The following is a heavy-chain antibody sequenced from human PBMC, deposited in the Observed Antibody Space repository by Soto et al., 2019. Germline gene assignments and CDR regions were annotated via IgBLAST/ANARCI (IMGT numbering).Heavy chain of an antibody. D-gene: IGHD3-3*01. CDR3: AKVWANYDFWSGNDC. J-gene: IGHJ4*02. Sequence: EVQLVESGGGLVQPGRSLRLSCAASGFTFDDYAMHWVRQAPGKGLEWVSGITWNSGSIAYADSVKGRFTISRDNAKNSLYLQMNSLRAEDTALYYCAKVWANYDFWSGNDCWGQGTLVNVSS. CDR1: GFTFDDYA. CDR2: ITWNSGSI. V-gene: IGHV3-9*01.